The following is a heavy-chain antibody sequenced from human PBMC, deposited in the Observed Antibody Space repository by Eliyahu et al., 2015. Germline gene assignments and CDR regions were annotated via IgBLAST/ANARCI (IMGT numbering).Heavy chain of an antibody. D-gene: IGHD4-17*01. CDR2: VRNKAKSHTT. J-gene: IGHJ3*01. CDR3: ARGDYGDFRGVVGFDL. CDR1: GFTFXDHX. V-gene: IGHV3-72*01. Sequence: EVKLEESGGGLVQPGGSLXLSCAASGFTFXDHXMDWVRQAPGRGLEWVGRVRNKAKSHTTEYAASVQGRFTISRDDSKNSLYLQMNSLKTEDTAVYYCARGDYGDFRGVVGFDLWGQGTMVAVSS.